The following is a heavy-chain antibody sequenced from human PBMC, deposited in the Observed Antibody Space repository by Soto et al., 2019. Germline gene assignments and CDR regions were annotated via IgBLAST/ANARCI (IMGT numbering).Heavy chain of an antibody. CDR1: GGSFSGYY. CDR3: ARRRSSPTYYYYGMDV. CDR2: INHSGST. J-gene: IGHJ6*02. Sequence: QVQLQQWGAGLLKPSETLSLTCAVYGGSFSGYYWSWIRQPPGKGLEWIGEINHSGSTNYNPSLKRRVTISVDTSKNQFSLKLSSVTAADTAVYYCARRRSSPTYYYYGMDVWGQGTTVTVSS. D-gene: IGHD6-13*01. V-gene: IGHV4-34*01.